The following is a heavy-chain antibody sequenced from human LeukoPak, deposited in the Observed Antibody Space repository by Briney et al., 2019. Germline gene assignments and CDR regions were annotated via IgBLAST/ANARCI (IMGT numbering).Heavy chain of an antibody. J-gene: IGHJ4*02. CDR2: INPDSGAT. V-gene: IGHV1-2*02. CDR3: ARDPSGDSSGYPFDY. Sequence: ASVKVSCKASGYTFTGYYIQWVRQAPGQGLEWMGWINPDSGATNYAQKFQGRVTLTRDTSISTAYMELSRLRSDDTAVYYCARDPSGDSSGYPFDYWSQGTLVTVSS. CDR1: GYTFTGYY. D-gene: IGHD3-22*01.